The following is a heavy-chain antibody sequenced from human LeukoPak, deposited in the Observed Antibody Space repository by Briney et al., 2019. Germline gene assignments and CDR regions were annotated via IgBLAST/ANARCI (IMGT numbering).Heavy chain of an antibody. J-gene: IGHJ4*02. CDR1: GFTFSSYG. Sequence: PGGSLRLSCAASGFTFSSYGMHWVRQAPGKGLEWVAFIRYDGSNKYYADSVKGRFTISRDNSKNTLYLQMNSLRAEDTAVYYCAKDQQRELLNPGYFDYWGQGTLVTVSS. CDR3: AKDQQRELLNPGYFDY. CDR2: IRYDGSNK. V-gene: IGHV3-30*02. D-gene: IGHD3-10*01.